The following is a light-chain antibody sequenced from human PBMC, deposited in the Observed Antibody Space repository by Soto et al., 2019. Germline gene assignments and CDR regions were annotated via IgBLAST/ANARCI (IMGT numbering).Light chain of an antibody. J-gene: IGKJ1*01. Sequence: DIQMTQSPSSLSASVGDRVTITCRASQGISNSLAWYQERPGKVPKLLIYAASTLQSGVPSRFSGSGSGTDFTLTISSLQPGDVATYYCQTYDSVPTFGQGTRVEIK. CDR1: QGISNS. CDR3: QTYDSVPT. CDR2: AAS. V-gene: IGKV1-27*01.